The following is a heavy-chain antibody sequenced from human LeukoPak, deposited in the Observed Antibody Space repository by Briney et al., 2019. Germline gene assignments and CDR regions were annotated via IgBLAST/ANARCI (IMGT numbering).Heavy chain of an antibody. J-gene: IGHJ6*02. CDR3: AKDRSIVVVPAATSPRYYYYGMDV. D-gene: IGHD2-2*01. CDR2: ISGSGGST. V-gene: IGHV3-23*01. CDR1: GFNFKSYA. Sequence: GGSLRLSCVVSGFNFKSYAMSWVRQAPGKGLEWVSAISGSGGSTYYADSVKGRFTISRDNSKNTLYLQMNSLRAEDTAVYYCAKDRSIVVVPAATSPRYYYYGMDVWGQGTTVTVSS.